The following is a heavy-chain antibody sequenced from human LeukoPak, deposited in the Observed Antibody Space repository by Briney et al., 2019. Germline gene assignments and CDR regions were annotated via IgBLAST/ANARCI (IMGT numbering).Heavy chain of an antibody. V-gene: IGHV4-34*01. CDR1: GGSFSGYY. CDR2: INHSGST. J-gene: IGHJ6*02. CDR3: ARGKYCSSTSCSYYYYYYGMGV. Sequence: SETLSLTCAVYGGSFSGYYWSWIRQPPGKGLERIGEINHSGSTNYNPSLKSRVTISVDTSKNQFSLKLSSVTAADTAVYYCARGKYCSSTSCSYYYYYYGMGVWGQGTTVTVSS. D-gene: IGHD2-2*01.